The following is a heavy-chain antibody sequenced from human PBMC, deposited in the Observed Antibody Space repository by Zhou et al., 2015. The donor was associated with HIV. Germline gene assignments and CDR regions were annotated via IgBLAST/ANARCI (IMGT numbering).Heavy chain of an antibody. J-gene: IGHJ4*02. CDR2: IIPIFGTA. CDR1: GGTFSSYA. V-gene: IGHV1-69*12. CDR3: ARRYSSSWPALDY. Sequence: QVQLVQSGAEVKKPGSSVKVSCKASGGTFSSYAISWVRQAPGQGLEWMGGIIPIFGTANYAQKFQGRVTITADESTSTAYMELSSLRSEDTAVYYCARRYSSSWPALDYWGQGTPGSPSPQ. D-gene: IGHD6-13*01.